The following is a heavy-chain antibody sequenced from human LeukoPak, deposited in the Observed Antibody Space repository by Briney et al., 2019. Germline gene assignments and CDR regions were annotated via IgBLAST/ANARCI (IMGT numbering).Heavy chain of an antibody. J-gene: IGHJ4*02. V-gene: IGHV3-11*01. CDR1: GFTFSDYY. D-gene: IGHD5-12*01. Sequence: PGGSLRLSCAASGFTFSDYYLSWIRQAPGKGLEWVSYISSSGSNIYYADSVKGRFTISRDNAKNSLYLQMNSLRAEDTAVYYCARDWSYVVATGTYPPGYWGQGTLVTVSS. CDR2: ISSSGSNI. CDR3: ARDWSYVVATGTYPPGY.